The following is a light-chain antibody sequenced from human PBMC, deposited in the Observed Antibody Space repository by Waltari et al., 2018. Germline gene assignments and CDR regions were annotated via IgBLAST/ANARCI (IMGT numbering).Light chain of an antibody. J-gene: IGLJ1*01. CDR1: SSDVGRYNY. CDR2: EVS. CDR3: SSFTGSDTHV. V-gene: IGLV2-14*01. Sequence: QSALTQPASVSGSPGQSITISFTGTSSDVGRYNYVSWYQQHPGKAPKLMIYEVSHRPSGVSNRFSGSKSGNTASLTISGLQAEDEADYYCSSFTGSDTHVFGTGTKVTVL.